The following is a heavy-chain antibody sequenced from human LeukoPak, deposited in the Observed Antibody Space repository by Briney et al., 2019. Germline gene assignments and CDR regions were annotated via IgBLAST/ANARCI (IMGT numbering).Heavy chain of an antibody. D-gene: IGHD3-10*01. J-gene: IGHJ6*03. CDR2: ISAYNGNT. V-gene: IGHV1-18*01. CDR3: ARDLRITMVRGVIIPYYYMDV. Sequence: ASVKVSCKASGYIFSSYGISWVRQAPGQGLEWMGWISAYNGNTNYAQKLQGRVTMTTDTSTSTAYMELRSLRSDDTAVYYCARDLRITMVRGVIIPYYYMDVWGKGTTVTISS. CDR1: GYIFSSYG.